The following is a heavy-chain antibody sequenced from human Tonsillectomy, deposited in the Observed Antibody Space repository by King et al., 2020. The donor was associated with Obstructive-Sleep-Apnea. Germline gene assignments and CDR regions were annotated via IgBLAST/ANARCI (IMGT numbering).Heavy chain of an antibody. CDR2: ISSSSSTK. Sequence: VQLVESGGGLVQPGGSLRLSCAASGFTFSSYSMNWVRQAPGKGLEWVSYISSSSSTKYYADSVKGRFTISRDNAKNSLYLQMNSLRAEDTAVYYCAREDSSGYYYFDYWGQGTLVTVSS. CDR1: GFTFSSYS. V-gene: IGHV3-48*01. CDR3: AREDSSGYYYFDY. J-gene: IGHJ4*02. D-gene: IGHD3-22*01.